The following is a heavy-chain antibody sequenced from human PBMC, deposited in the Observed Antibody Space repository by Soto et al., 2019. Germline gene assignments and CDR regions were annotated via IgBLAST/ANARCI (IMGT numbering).Heavy chain of an antibody. CDR2: IYYSGST. CDR1: GGPISSYY. V-gene: IGHV4-59*01. J-gene: IGHJ4*02. CDR3: ARYSCGWAPRLDY. D-gene: IGHD6-19*01. Sequence: QVQLQESGPGLVKPSETLSLNCTVSGGPISSYYWSWIRQSPGKGLEWIGYIYYSGSTNYNPSLKGRVPISVDTAKNQISLELGSVTAAGTAVYYWARYSCGWAPRLDYWGQGTLVTVSS.